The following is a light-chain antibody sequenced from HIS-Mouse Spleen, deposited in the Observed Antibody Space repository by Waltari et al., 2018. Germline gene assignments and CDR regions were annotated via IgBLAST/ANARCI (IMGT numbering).Light chain of an antibody. Sequence: SYELTQPPPVSVSPGQTARNTCPGDALPKKSAYWYQKKSGQAPVLVIYEDSKRPSGIPERFSGSSSGTMATLTISGAQVEDEADYYCYSTDSSGNHRVFGGGTKLTVL. J-gene: IGLJ2*01. CDR2: EDS. CDR3: YSTDSSGNHRV. CDR1: ALPKKS. V-gene: IGLV3-10*01.